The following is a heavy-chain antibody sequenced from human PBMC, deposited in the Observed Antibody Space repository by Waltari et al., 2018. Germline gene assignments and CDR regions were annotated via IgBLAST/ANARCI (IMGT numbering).Heavy chain of an antibody. CDR1: GGTFSSYA. D-gene: IGHD2-15*01. CDR2: IIPSLGIA. J-gene: IGHJ4*02. CDR3: AREDSGVDY. V-gene: IGHV1-69*10. Sequence: QVQLVQSGAEVKKPGSSVKVSCKASGGTFSSYAISWVRQAPGQGLEWMGGIIPSLGIANYAQKFQGRVTITADKATSTAYMELSSLRSEVTAVYYGAREDSGVDYWGQGTLVTVSS.